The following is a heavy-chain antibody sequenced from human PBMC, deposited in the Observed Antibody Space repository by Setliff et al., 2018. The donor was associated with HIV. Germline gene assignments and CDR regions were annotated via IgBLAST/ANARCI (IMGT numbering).Heavy chain of an antibody. J-gene: IGHJ6*03. Sequence: PSETLSLTCAVYGGSFTGYYWTWICQPPGKGLEWIGKINHSGGTNYNPALKSRVTISVDMSKNQFSLKLSSVTAADTGVYYCARHRDPPGSWWIFYYYYMDLWGEGTTVTVSS. CDR3: ARHRDPPGSWWIFYYYYMDL. D-gene: IGHD6-13*01. V-gene: IGHV4-34*01. CDR2: INHSGGT. CDR1: GGSFTGYY.